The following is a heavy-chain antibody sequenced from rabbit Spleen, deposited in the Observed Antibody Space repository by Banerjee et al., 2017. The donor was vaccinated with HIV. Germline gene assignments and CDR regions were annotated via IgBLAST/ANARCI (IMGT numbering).Heavy chain of an antibody. D-gene: IGHD1-1*01. J-gene: IGHJ4*01. Sequence: QQQLEESGGDLVKPEGSLTLTCTASGIDFSSYYYICWVRQAPGKGLEWIACIYAGDSGYTYYASWAKGRFTISKTSTTTVALQMTGLTVADTATYFCARDDASSSGYFSPMWGPGTLVTVS. CDR3: ARDDASSSGYFSPM. V-gene: IGHV1S45*01. CDR1: GIDFSSYYY. CDR2: IYAGDSGYT.